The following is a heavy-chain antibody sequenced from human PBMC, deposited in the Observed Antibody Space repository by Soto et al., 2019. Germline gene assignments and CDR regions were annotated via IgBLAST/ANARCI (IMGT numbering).Heavy chain of an antibody. J-gene: IGHJ4*02. CDR3: ARGLPGIALAGTVDY. D-gene: IGHD6-19*01. Sequence: QVQLVQSGAEVKKPGASVKVSCKASGYTFTSYAMHWVRQAPGQRLEWMGWINAGNGNTKYSQKFLGRVTITRDTSASTAYMELSILRSEDTAVYYCARGLPGIALAGTVDYWGQGTLVTVSS. CDR1: GYTFTSYA. CDR2: INAGNGNT. V-gene: IGHV1-3*01.